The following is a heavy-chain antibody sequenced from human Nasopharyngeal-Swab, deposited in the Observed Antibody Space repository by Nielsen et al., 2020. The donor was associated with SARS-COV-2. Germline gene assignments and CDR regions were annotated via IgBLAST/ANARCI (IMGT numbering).Heavy chain of an antibody. CDR2: ISSSSSYI. J-gene: IGHJ6*02. CDR3: AREGQIFGVVDCYYYGLDV. D-gene: IGHD3-3*01. Sequence: GGSLRLSCAASGFTFSSYWMHWVRQAPGKGLEWVSSISSSSSYIYYADSVKGRFTIPRDNAKNSLYLQMNSLRAEDTAVYYCAREGQIFGVVDCYYYGLDVWGQGTTVTVSS. CDR1: GFTFSSYW. V-gene: IGHV3-21*01.